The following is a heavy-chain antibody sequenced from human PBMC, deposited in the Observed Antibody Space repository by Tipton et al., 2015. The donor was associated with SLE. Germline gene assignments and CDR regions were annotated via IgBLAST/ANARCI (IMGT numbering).Heavy chain of an antibody. CDR3: ARRRRSYSEANDY. V-gene: IGHV3-20*04. Sequence: SLRLSCSASGFIFDDYGMSWVRQAPGKGLEWVSGVNWNGETTGYADSVKGRFIISRDNTKTSLYLQMNDLRAGDTAFYYCARRRRSYSEANDYWGQGTLVTVSS. J-gene: IGHJ4*02. CDR1: GFIFDDYG. CDR2: VNWNGETT. D-gene: IGHD1-26*01.